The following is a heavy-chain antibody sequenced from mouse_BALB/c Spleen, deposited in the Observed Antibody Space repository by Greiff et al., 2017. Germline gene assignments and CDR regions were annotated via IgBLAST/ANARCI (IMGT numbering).Heavy chain of an antibody. CDR2: INPYNDGT. V-gene: IGHV1-14*01. CDR3: ASSPHPEGAWFAY. J-gene: IGHJ3*01. CDR1: GYTFTSYV. Sequence: VQLQQSGPELVKPGASVKMSCKASGYTFTSYVMHWVKQKPGQGLEWIGYINPYNDGTKYNEKFKGKATLTSDKSSSTAYMELSSLTSEDSAVYYCASSPHPEGAWFAYWGQGTLVTVSA.